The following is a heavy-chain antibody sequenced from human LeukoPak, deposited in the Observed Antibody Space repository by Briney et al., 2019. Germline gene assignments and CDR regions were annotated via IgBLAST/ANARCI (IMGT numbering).Heavy chain of an antibody. CDR1: GYTFTSYD. CDR2: MKPNSGNT. J-gene: IGHJ4*02. Sequence: GASVKFSCKASGYTFTSYDINWVRQATGQGLEWMGWMKPNSGNTGYAQKFQGRVTMTTETSTSTAHMELRSLRYDDTAVYYCARNMGTHYYDSSGLDNWGQGTLVTVSS. CDR3: ARNMGTHYYDSSGLDN. D-gene: IGHD3-22*01. V-gene: IGHV1-8*02.